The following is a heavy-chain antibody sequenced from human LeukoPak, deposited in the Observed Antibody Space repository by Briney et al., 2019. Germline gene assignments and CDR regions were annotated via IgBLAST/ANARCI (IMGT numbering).Heavy chain of an antibody. CDR3: AKANWNDVLVFWRSDSSDV. J-gene: IGHJ3*01. V-gene: IGHV1-18*01. D-gene: IGHD1-1*01. Sequence: ASVKVSCKASGYTFADYGISWVRQAPGQGLEWMGWISAYNDNRKYALKFQGRVSMTTDTSTNTAYMEVRSLRSDDTAVYYCAKANWNDVLVFWRSDSSDVWGQGTMVTVSS. CDR2: ISAYNDNR. CDR1: GYTFADYG.